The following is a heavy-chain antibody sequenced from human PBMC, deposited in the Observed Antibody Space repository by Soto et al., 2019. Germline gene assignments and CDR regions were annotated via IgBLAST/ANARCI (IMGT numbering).Heavy chain of an antibody. D-gene: IGHD1-26*01. V-gene: IGHV4-31*03. CDR2: IYYSGST. J-gene: IGHJ4*02. Sequence: QVQLQESGPGLVKPSQTLSLTCTVSGGSISSGGYYWSWIRQHPGKVLEWIGYIYYSGSTYYNPFVKSRVTIVVATSKIQFSVKLSSVTDVDAAVYSCAGGLGATGNHFDYWGQGPLVTVSS. CDR3: AGGLGATGNHFDY. CDR1: GGSISSGGYY.